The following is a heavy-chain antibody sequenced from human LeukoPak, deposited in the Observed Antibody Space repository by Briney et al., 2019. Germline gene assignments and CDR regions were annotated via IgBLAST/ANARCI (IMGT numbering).Heavy chain of an antibody. CDR3: AKDLYSSSSGFDY. Sequence: PGRSLRLSCAASGFTFDGYAMHWVRQAPGKGLEWVSGISWNSGSIGYADSVKGRFTISRDNAKNSLYLQMNSLRAEDTALYYCAKDLYSSSSGFDYWGQGTLVTVSS. V-gene: IGHV3-9*01. D-gene: IGHD6-6*01. CDR2: ISWNSGSI. J-gene: IGHJ4*02. CDR1: GFTFDGYA.